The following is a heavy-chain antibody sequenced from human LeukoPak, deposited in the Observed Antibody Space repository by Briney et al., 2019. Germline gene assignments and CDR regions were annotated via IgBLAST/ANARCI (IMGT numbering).Heavy chain of an antibody. CDR2: ISYDGTNK. CDR3: ARDYGGSSPFDY. V-gene: IGHV3-30*04. Sequence: GGSLRLSCAASGFTFSSYAMHWVRQAPGKGLEWVALISYDGTNKYNADSVKGRFTISRDNSKNTLYLQMSSLRPEDTAVYYCARDYGGSSPFDYWGQGTLVTVSS. J-gene: IGHJ4*02. CDR1: GFTFSSYA. D-gene: IGHD4-23*01.